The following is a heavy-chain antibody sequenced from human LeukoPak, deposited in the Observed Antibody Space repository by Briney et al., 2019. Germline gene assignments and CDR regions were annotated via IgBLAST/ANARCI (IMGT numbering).Heavy chain of an antibody. CDR3: ARDYGKDGELPISNWFDP. J-gene: IGHJ5*02. V-gene: IGHV1-69*13. Sequence: LGASVKVSCKASGGTFSSYAISWVRQAPGQGLEWMGGIIPIFGTANYAQKFQGRVTITADESTGTAYMELSSLRSEDTAVYYCARDYGKDGELPISNWFDPWGQGTLVTVSS. D-gene: IGHD1-7*01. CDR1: GGTFSSYA. CDR2: IIPIFGTA.